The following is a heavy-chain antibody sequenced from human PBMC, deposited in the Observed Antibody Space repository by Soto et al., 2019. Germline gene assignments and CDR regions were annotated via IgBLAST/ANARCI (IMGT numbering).Heavy chain of an antibody. J-gene: IGHJ4*02. CDR1: GYTFTSYG. Sequence: QVQLVQSGAEVKKPGASVKVSCKASGYTFTSYGISWVRQAPGQGLEWPGWVSAYNGNTNDAQELQGRVTMTTDTATSPADMELRSLRSDDTAVYYCARALTPTDYWGQGTLVTVSS. V-gene: IGHV1-18*01. D-gene: IGHD3-9*01. CDR2: VSAYNGNT. CDR3: ARALTPTDY.